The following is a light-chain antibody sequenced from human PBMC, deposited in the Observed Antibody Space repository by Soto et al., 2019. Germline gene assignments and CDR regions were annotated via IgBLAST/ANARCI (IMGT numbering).Light chain of an antibody. Sequence: EIVLTQSPATLSLSPGERATLSCRASQSVSSNLAWYQQKRGQAPRLLIYGASTRATDIPARFSGSGSGTEFTLTISGLQSEDSAVYYCQQYKSWPPITFGQGTRLAI. CDR3: QQYKSWPPIT. J-gene: IGKJ5*01. CDR2: GAS. V-gene: IGKV3-15*01. CDR1: QSVSSN.